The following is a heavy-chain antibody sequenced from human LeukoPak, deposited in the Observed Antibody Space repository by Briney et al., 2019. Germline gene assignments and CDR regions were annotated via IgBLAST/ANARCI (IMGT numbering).Heavy chain of an antibody. CDR2: INPNSGGT. V-gene: IGHV1-2*02. J-gene: IGHJ5*02. CDR1: GYTFTGYY. D-gene: IGHD6-13*01. Sequence: ASVKVSCKASGYTFTGYYMHWVRQAPGQGLEWMGWINPNSGGTNYAQKFQGRVTMTGDTSISTAYMELSRLRSDDTAVYYCARRAIRAAAGTSYNWFDPWGQGTLVTVSS. CDR3: ARRAIRAAAGTSYNWFDP.